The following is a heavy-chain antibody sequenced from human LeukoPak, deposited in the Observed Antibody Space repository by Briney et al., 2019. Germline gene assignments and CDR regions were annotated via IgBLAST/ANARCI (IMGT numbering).Heavy chain of an antibody. D-gene: IGHD3-10*01. CDR2: VWYDGSNK. Sequence: GGSLRLSCAASGFTFSSYGMHWVRQAPGKGLEWVAVVWYDGSNKYYADSVKGRFTISRDNSKNTLYLQMNSLRAEDTAVYYCARDSRNYYGSGSYQTYGLDVWGQGTTVTVSS. CDR1: GFTFSSYG. V-gene: IGHV3-33*01. CDR3: ARDSRNYYGSGSYQTYGLDV. J-gene: IGHJ6*02.